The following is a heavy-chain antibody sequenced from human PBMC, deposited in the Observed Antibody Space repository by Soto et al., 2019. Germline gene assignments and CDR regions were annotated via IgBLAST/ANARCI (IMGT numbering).Heavy chain of an antibody. D-gene: IGHD1-7*01. CDR3: AKSLYNWNLGYWFEH. Sequence: EVQLLESGGGWVQPGGSLRLSWAASGFTFSSYAMSWVRQTPGKGLERVSAISGSGGSPYYPDSVKGRFPISRDNSKNPLYLQMNSMRADDTAVYYCAKSLYNWNLGYWFEHCGQGTLVTVSS. V-gene: IGHV3-23*01. CDR1: GFTFSSYA. J-gene: IGHJ5*02. CDR2: ISGSGGSP.